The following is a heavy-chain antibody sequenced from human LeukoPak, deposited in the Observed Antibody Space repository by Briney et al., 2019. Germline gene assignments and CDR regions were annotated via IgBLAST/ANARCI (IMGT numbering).Heavy chain of an antibody. V-gene: IGHV3-30-3*01. Sequence: PGGSLRLSCAASGLTFSSYPMHWVRQAPGKGLEWVAVISYDGSEKHYADPVKGRFTISRDNSKNTLYLQMSSLRAEDTAMYYCARDCSGGSCYFDYWGQGTLVTVSS. CDR3: ARDCSGGSCYFDY. D-gene: IGHD2-15*01. CDR1: GLTFSSYP. CDR2: ISYDGSEK. J-gene: IGHJ4*02.